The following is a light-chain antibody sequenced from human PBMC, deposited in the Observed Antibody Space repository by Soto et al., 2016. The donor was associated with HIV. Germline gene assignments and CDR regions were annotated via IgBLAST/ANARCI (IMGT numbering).Light chain of an antibody. CDR3: QQTDSFPFT. V-gene: IGKV1-12*01. J-gene: IGKJ3*01. CDR1: QAINSR. Sequence: DIQMTQSSSTLSASVGDRVAITCRASQAINSRLAWYQQKPGKAPEVLITATYTLQAGVPSRFSGSASGGTGTDFTLTIDSLQPEDFATYYCQQTDSFPFTFGPGTKVNV. CDR2: ATY.